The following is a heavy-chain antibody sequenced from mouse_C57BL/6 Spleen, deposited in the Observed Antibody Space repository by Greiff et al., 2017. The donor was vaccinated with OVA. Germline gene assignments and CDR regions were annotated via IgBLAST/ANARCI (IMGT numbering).Heavy chain of an antibody. D-gene: IGHD2-10*01. V-gene: IGHV1-69*01. CDR1: GYTFTSYW. CDR2: IDPSGSYT. CDR3: ARSLQSLMDY. J-gene: IGHJ4*01. Sequence: QVQLQQPGAELVMPGASVKLSCKASGYTFTSYWMHWVKQRPGQGLEWIGEIDPSGSYTNYNQKFKGKSTFTVDKSSSTAYMQLSSLTSEDSAVDYYARSLQSLMDYWGQGTSVTVSS.